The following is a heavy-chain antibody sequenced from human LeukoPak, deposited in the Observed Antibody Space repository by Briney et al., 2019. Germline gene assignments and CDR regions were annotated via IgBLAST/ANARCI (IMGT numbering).Heavy chain of an antibody. D-gene: IGHD3-3*01. J-gene: IGHJ4*02. CDR1: GFTFSSYS. V-gene: IGHV3-21*01. CDR2: ISSSSSYI. Sequence: PGGSLRLSCAASGFTFSSYSMNWVRQPPGKGLEWVSSISSSSSYIYYADSVKGRFTISRDNAKNSLYLQMNSLRAEDTAVYYCARRFLEWLLPDYWGQGTLVTVSS. CDR3: ARRFLEWLLPDY.